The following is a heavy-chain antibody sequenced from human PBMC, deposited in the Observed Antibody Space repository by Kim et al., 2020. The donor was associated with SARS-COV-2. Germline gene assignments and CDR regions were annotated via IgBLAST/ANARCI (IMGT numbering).Heavy chain of an antibody. D-gene: IGHD3-16*01. J-gene: IGHJ3*02. CDR2: ITKTTSAI. CDR1: GFTFSAYD. V-gene: IGHV3-48*02. CDR3: ARDGLGGAFDI. Sequence: GGSLRLFCATSGFTFSAYDMNWVRQAPGKGLEWFSFITKTTSAIYYADSVKGRFTTSRDNGKNSLYLQMSSLTDEDTAVYFCARDGLGGAFDIW.